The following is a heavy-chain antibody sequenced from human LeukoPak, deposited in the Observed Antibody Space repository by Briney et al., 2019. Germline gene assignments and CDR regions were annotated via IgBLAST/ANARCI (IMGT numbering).Heavy chain of an antibody. CDR3: ARRTHQNPCGYDCSPAFDV. J-gene: IGHJ3*01. V-gene: IGHV4-39*01. CDR2: VDYSGST. D-gene: IGHD2-21*02. Sequence: SETLSLTCTVSGDSISSSRYYWGWIRQSPGQGLEWIGVVDYSGSTNYNPSLKSRVTISVDTSKNQFSLELSSVTAADTAVYFCARRTHQNPCGYDCSPAFDVWGQGKMVTVLS. CDR1: GDSISSSRYY.